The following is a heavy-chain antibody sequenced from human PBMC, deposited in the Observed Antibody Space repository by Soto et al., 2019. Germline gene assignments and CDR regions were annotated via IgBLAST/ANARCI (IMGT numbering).Heavy chain of an antibody. CDR2: IKEAGIEE. CDR1: EFTFSSYW. V-gene: IGHV3-7*05. D-gene: IGHD2-2*01. J-gene: IGHJ6*02. Sequence: EVQLVESGGGLVQPGGSLRLSSAAPEFTFSSYWMNWVPQAPGKGLEWVANIKEAGIEEYYVDSGKGRFTISRDNAKNSLYLQMNSLRGEDTAVYYCARDLGAPSRVSAVGFYYHYGMDVCGQGTTVTVSS. CDR3: ARDLGAPSRVSAVGFYYHYGMDV.